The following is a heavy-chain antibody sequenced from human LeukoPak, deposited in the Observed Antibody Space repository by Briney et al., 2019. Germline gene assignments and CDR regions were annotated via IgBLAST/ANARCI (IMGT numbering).Heavy chain of an antibody. Sequence: GGSLRLSCAASGFTFTSYWMTWVRQAPGKGLEWLANIRQDGGATYYGGSVKGRFTISRDNAKNSLFLQMNSLRAEDTAVYYCATSKDTAGGPYWGQGALVTVSS. CDR1: GFTFTSYW. CDR2: IRQDGGAT. J-gene: IGHJ4*02. D-gene: IGHD5-18*01. CDR3: ATSKDTAGGPY. V-gene: IGHV3-7*01.